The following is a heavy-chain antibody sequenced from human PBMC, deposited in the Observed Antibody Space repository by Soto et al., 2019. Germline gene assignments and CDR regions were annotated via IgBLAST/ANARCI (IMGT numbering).Heavy chain of an antibody. D-gene: IGHD4-4*01. V-gene: IGHV4-61*01. CDR1: GGSVSDKTYY. CDR2: VYYSGTT. Sequence: SSETLSLTCSVSGGSVSDKTYYWSWIRQPPGKRLEWIGYVYYSGTTNYNPSLKSRVTISVDLSKNQFSLRLSSVTTADTALYYCARYRREAVTGYTLDNWGQGILVTVSS. CDR3: ARYRREAVTGYTLDN. J-gene: IGHJ4*02.